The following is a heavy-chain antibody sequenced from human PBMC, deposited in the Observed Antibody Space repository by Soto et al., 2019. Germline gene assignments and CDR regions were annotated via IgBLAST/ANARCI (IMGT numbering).Heavy chain of an antibody. Sequence: QVQVVESGGGVVQPGRSLRLSCAASGFTFRSYAIHWVRQAPGKGLEWVAVISRDGSNKYYVDSVKGRFTISRDNSKDTVYLQMNSLRDEDSAMVYCARSRSGAVADSFDFWGQGTLVTVSS. D-gene: IGHD3-10*01. J-gene: IGHJ4*02. CDR1: GFTFRSYA. CDR2: ISRDGSNK. V-gene: IGHV3-30*04. CDR3: ARSRSGAVADSFDF.